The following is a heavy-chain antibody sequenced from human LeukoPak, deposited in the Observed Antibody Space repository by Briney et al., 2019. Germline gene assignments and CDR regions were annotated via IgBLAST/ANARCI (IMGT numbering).Heavy chain of an antibody. Sequence: GALRLSCAASGFTFSSYGMHWVRQAPGKGLEWVAVISYDGSNKYYADSVKGRFTISRDNSKNTLYLQMNSRRAEDTAVYYCAKDAIRGPGNYYYYGMDVWGQGTTVTVSS. J-gene: IGHJ6*02. CDR3: AKDAIRGPGNYYYYGMDV. CDR2: ISYDGSNK. CDR1: GFTFSSYG. D-gene: IGHD3-9*01. V-gene: IGHV3-30*18.